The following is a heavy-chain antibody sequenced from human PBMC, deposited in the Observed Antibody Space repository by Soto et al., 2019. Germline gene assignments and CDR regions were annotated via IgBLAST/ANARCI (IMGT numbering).Heavy chain of an antibody. V-gene: IGHV2-70*01. CDR2: IDWDDDK. J-gene: IGHJ6*02. CDR3: ARIPSIAAAGTLWDYYYGMDV. CDR1: GFSLSTSGMC. D-gene: IGHD6-13*01. Sequence: SGPTLGNPTQTLTLTCTFSGFSLSTSGMCVSWIRQPPGKALEWLALIDWDDDKYYSTSLKTRLTISKDTSKNQVVLTMTNMDPVDTATYYCARIPSIAAAGTLWDYYYGMDVWGQGTTVTVSS.